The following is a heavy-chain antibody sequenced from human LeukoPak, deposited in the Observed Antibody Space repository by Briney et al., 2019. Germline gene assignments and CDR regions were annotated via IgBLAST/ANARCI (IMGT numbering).Heavy chain of an antibody. CDR1: GFTFSSYS. Sequence: PGGSLRLSCAASGFTFSSYSMNWVRQAPGKGLEWVSSISSSSSYIYYADSVKGRFTISRGNAKDSRYLQMNSLRAEDTAVYYCARALRNTPAYWGQGTLVTVSS. J-gene: IGHJ4*02. CDR3: ARALRNTPAY. V-gene: IGHV3-21*01. D-gene: IGHD3-16*02. CDR2: ISSSSSYI.